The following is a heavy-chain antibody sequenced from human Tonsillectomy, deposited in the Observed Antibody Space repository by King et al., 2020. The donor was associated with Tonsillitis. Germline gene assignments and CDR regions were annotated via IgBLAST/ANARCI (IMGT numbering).Heavy chain of an antibody. CDR2: IFPGDHST. Sequence: MQLVQSGTEVRKPGASVTAACRTSGYPFRNYYMHWVRQAPGQGPQWIGMIFPGDHSTIYAETMEGRVTISADTSTSTVFLEVASLRLEDTAVYYCARLGAGTPRDYWGQGTLVTVSS. CDR3: ARLGAGTPRDY. V-gene: IGHV1-46*04. CDR1: GYPFRNYY. D-gene: IGHD2-15*01. J-gene: IGHJ4*02.